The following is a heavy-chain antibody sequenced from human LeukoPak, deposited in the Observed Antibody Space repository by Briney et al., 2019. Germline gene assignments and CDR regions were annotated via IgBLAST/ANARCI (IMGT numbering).Heavy chain of an antibody. CDR2: ISSSGSTI. V-gene: IGHV3-48*03. CDR3: AKEGEDDFWSGYYNV. CDR1: GFTFSSYE. Sequence: GGSLRPSCAASGFTFSSYEMNWVRQAPGKGLEWVSYISSSGSTIYYADSVKGRFTISRDNAKNSLYLQMNSLRAEDTAVYYCAKEGEDDFWSGYYNVWGKGTTVTVSS. D-gene: IGHD3-3*01. J-gene: IGHJ6*04.